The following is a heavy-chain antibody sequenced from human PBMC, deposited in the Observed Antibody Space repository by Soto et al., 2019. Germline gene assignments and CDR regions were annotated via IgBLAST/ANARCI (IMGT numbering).Heavy chain of an antibody. CDR2: IYYSGNT. Sequence: QVQLQESGPGLVKPSQTLSLTCIVSGGSISSNDFYWSWIRQHPGKGLEWMGYIYYSGNTYYNPSLKSRVTILVDTTKNRFSQKVSSVTAADTAVYWPRLSGSVQSWFDPWGQGTLVTVSS. CDR3: RLSGSVQSWFDP. CDR1: GGSISSNDFY. J-gene: IGHJ5*02. V-gene: IGHV4-31*03. D-gene: IGHD6-13*01.